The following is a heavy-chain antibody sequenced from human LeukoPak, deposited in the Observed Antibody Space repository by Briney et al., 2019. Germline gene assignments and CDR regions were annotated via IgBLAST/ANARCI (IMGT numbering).Heavy chain of an antibody. CDR2: INIGGTNT. CDR1: GFTFNDYY. V-gene: IGHV3-11*01. Sequence: GSLRLSCAASGFTFNDYYMSWIRQAPGKGLEWLSYINIGGTNTHYSDSVKGRFTISRDNAKKSLYLEMNNLRAEDTAVYYCATDGAGFDTWGQGVLVTVSS. CDR3: ATDGAGFDT. J-gene: IGHJ5*02.